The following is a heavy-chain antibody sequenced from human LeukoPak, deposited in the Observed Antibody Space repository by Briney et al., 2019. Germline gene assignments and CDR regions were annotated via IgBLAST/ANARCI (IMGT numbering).Heavy chain of an antibody. CDR2: ISAYNGNT. CDR1: GYTFTSYG. CDR3: ARDLRGYSYGFYYYYYGMDV. D-gene: IGHD5-18*01. Sequence: ASVKASCKASGYTFTSYGISWVRQAPGQGLEWMGWISAYNGNTNYAQKLQGRVTMTTDTSTSTAYMELRSLRSDDTAVYYCARDLRGYSYGFYYYYYGMDVWGQGTTVTVSS. J-gene: IGHJ6*02. V-gene: IGHV1-18*01.